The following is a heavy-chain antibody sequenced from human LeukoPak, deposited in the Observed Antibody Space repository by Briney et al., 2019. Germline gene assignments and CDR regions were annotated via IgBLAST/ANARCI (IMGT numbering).Heavy chain of an antibody. CDR2: FYTNGSP. V-gene: IGHV4-4*07. D-gene: IGHD3-16*01. J-gene: IGHJ4*02. CDR1: GGYISTYY. Sequence: SETLSLTCTVSGGYISTYYWSWIRQPAGKELEWIGRFYTNGSPNYNPSLESRVTMSVDTSKNQFSLRLRSVSPADTAVYYCARIGGITYFDYWGQGTLVTVSS. CDR3: ARIGGITYFDY.